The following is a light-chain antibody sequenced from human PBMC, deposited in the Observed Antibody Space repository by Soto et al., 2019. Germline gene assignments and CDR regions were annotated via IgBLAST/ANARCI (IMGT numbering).Light chain of an antibody. CDR3: KQSVRPPTP. Sequence: LSMLVTRGYRASIPYRPSQSLLHSRGYSYLDWYMQKPGKSPQFLIYLGSNRDSGVTDRFSGSGSGTDFTLNISSVEAEDGAVYYSKQSVRPPTPFGPGT. CDR1: QSLLHSRGYSY. V-gene: IGKV2-28*01. J-gene: IGKJ3*01. CDR2: LGS.